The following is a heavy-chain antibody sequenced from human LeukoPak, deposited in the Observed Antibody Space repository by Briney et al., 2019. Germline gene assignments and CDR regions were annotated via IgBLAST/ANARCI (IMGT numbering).Heavy chain of an antibody. V-gene: IGHV3-20*04. D-gene: IGHD3-9*01. CDR2: INWNGGST. J-gene: IGHJ4*02. Sequence: GGSLRLSCAASGFTFDDYGMGWVRQAPGKGLEWVSGINWNGGSTGYADSVKGRFTISRDNAKNSLYLQMNSLRAEDTALYYCAAYYDILTGYYIFDYWGQGTLVTVSS. CDR3: AAYYDILTGYYIFDY. CDR1: GFTFDDYG.